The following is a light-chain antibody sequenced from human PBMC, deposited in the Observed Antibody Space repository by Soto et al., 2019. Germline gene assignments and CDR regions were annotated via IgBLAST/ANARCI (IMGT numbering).Light chain of an antibody. CDR3: NSYAGSNNWG. V-gene: IGLV2-8*01. J-gene: IGLJ3*02. Sequence: QSALTQPPSASGSPGQSVTISCTGTSSDVGGYNYVSWYQHHPGKAPKLMIYEVTKRPSGVPDRFSGSKSGNTASLTVSGLQAEDEADYYCNSYAGSNNWGFGGGTKLTAL. CDR2: EVT. CDR1: SSDVGGYNY.